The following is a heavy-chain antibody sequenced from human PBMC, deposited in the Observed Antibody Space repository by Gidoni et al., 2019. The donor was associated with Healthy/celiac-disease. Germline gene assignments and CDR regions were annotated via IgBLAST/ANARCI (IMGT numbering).Heavy chain of an antibody. J-gene: IGHJ5*02. CDR3: ARAGGVSNWFDP. D-gene: IGHD3-16*01. CDR2: ISSSSSYI. CDR1: GFTFSSYS. V-gene: IGHV3-21*01. Sequence: EVQLVESGGGLVQPGGSLRLSCAASGFTFSSYSMNWVRQAPGKGLEWVSSISSSSSYIYYAYSVKCRFTISRDNAKNSLYLQMNSRRADDTAVYYGARAGGVSNWFDPWGQGTLVTVAS.